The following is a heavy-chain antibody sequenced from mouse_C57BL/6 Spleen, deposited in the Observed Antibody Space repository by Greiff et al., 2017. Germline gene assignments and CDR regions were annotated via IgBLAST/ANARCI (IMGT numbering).Heavy chain of an antibody. V-gene: IGHV1-69*01. CDR1: GYTFTSYW. J-gene: IGHJ1*03. CDR2: IDPSDSST. Sequence: VQLQQPGAELVMPGASVKLSCKASGYTFTSYWMHWVKQRPGHGLEWIGEIDPSDSSTNYNPKFKGESTLTVDRSSSTAYMQLSSLTSEDSAVYYGARWRVEWYYDVWGTGTTVTVSS. CDR3: ARWRVEWYYDV.